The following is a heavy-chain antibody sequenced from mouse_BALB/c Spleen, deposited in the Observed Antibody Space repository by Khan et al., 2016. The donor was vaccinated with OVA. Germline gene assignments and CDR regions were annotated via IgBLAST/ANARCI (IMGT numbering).Heavy chain of an antibody. J-gene: IGHJ1*01. Sequence: QVQLQQSGAELVKPGASVKLSCKASGYTFTSYDINWVRQRPEQGLEWIGWIFPGDDSTNYNEKFKGKATLTSDKSSSTAYMQLSSLTSEDSAVYSGASHYDDGILYWYFDVWGAGTTVTVSS. CDR2: IFPGDDST. CDR1: GYTFTSYD. D-gene: IGHD2-4*01. CDR3: ASHYDDGILYWYFDV. V-gene: IGHV1S56*01.